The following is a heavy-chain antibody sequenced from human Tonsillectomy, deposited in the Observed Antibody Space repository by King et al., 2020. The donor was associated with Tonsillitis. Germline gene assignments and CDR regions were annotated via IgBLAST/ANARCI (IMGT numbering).Heavy chain of an antibody. V-gene: IGHV5-51*03. J-gene: IGHJ4*02. D-gene: IGHD3-3*01. CDR3: AGGNGHGVGSHAYYLDY. CDR1: GYNFPTYW. Sequence: QLVQSGAEVKKPGESLKISCKGSGYNFPTYWIGWVRQMPGKGLEWMGIIYPGDSDIRYSPSFEGQVTFSADKSINTAYLQWSSLKASDTAIYYCAGGNGHGVGSHAYYLDYWGQGTLVTVSS. CDR2: IYPGDSDI.